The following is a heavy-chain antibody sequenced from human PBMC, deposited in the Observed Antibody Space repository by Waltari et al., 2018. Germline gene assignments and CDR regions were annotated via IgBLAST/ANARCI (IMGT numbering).Heavy chain of an antibody. CDR3: AKDQDYYDSSGYYNDAFDI. CDR2: IYSGGSST. V-gene: IGHV3-23*03. J-gene: IGHJ3*02. CDR1: GFTFSSYA. Sequence: EVQLLESGGGLVQPGGSLRLSCAASGFTFSSYAMSWVRQAPGTGREWVSVIYSGGSSTYYADSVKGRFTISRDNSKNTLYLQMNSLRAEDTAVYYCAKDQDYYDSSGYYNDAFDIWGQGTMVTVSS. D-gene: IGHD3-22*01.